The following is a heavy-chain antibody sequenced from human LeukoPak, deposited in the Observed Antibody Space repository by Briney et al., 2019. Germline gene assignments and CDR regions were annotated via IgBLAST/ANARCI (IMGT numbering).Heavy chain of an antibody. J-gene: IGHJ4*02. D-gene: IGHD6-13*01. V-gene: IGHV3-48*03. Sequence: PGGSLRPSCAASGFTFSSYEMNWVRQAPGKGLEWVSYISSSGSTIYYADSVKGRFTISRDNAKNSLYLQMNSLRAEDTAVYYCAISSSWFPRDYWGQGTLVTVSS. CDR1: GFTFSSYE. CDR3: AISSSWFPRDY. CDR2: ISSSGSTI.